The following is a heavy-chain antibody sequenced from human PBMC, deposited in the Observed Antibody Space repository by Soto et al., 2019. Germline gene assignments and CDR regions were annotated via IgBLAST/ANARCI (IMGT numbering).Heavy chain of an antibody. J-gene: IGHJ5*01. D-gene: IGHD2-21*01. CDR3: ARSDGYNFNWRDS. CDR2: MNPNSGNT. Sequence: QVQLVQSGAEVKTPGASVKVSCKASGYTFATYDINWVRQAPGQGLEWMGWMNPNSGNTGYAQKFQGRLTMTRDTALSVAHMELSSLRNEDTAVYCCARSDGYNFNWRDSWGQGTLVTVSA. V-gene: IGHV1-8*01. CDR1: GYTFATYD.